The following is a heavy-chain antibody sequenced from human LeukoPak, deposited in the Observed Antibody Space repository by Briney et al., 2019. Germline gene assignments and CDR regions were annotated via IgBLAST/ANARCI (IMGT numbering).Heavy chain of an antibody. Sequence: QSGGSLRLSCAASGFTFSSYAMSWVRQAPGKGLEWVSAISGSGGSTYYADSLKGRFTISRDNSKNTLFLQMDGLGAEDTAVYYCAKDHFSTTGTSSDDWYFDLWGRGALVTVAS. J-gene: IGHJ2*01. V-gene: IGHV3-23*01. D-gene: IGHD1-1*01. CDR1: GFTFSSYA. CDR2: ISGSGGST. CDR3: AKDHFSTTGTSSDDWYFDL.